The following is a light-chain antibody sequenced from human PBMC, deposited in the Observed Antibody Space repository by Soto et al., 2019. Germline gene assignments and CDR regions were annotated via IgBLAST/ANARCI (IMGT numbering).Light chain of an antibody. V-gene: IGKV3-15*01. CDR3: QQYTKWPLT. Sequence: EIVMTQSPATLSVSPGERATLSCRASQSVYSNLAWDQQKPGQAPRLLIYHASTRATGIPARFSAGGSGTEFTLTISSLQSEDFAVYYCQQYTKWPLTFGGGTKVEIK. J-gene: IGKJ4*01. CDR2: HAS. CDR1: QSVYSN.